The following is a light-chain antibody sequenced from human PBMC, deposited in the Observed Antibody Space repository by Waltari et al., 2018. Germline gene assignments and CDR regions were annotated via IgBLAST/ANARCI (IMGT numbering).Light chain of an antibody. J-gene: IGKJ4*01. CDR2: AAS. V-gene: IGKV1-NL1*01. CDR3: KQYYSLPPLT. Sequence: DIQMTQSPSSLSASVGNTLTITCRATQTISTSLAWYQQTPGKAPPRLPYAASTLDSEVPSRFSGSGSGTEFTRIISSLQSEHFATCYCKQYYSLPPLTVHGGTKGETK. CDR1: QTISTS.